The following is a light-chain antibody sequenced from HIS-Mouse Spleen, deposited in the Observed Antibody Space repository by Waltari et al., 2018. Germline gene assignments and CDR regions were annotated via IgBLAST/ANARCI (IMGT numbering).Light chain of an antibody. J-gene: IGLJ2*01. CDR3: NSRDSSGNHVV. Sequence: SSELTQDPAVSVALGQTVRITCQGDSLRSYYASWYQQKPGQAPVLVIYGKNNRPSGIPDRVSGSSSGNTASLTITGAHAEDEADYYCNSRDSSGNHVVFGGGTKLTVL. CDR1: SLRSYY. V-gene: IGLV3-19*01. CDR2: GKN.